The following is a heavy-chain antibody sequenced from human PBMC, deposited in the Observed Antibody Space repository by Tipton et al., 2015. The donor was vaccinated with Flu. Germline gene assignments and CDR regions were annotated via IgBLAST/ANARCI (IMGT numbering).Heavy chain of an antibody. V-gene: IGHV4-38-2*01. CDR3: ARSTYYYGSGTSDF. J-gene: IGHJ4*02. D-gene: IGHD3-10*01. Sequence: GAALASDYYWGWIRQPPGRGLEWIGNIHHTGTTYYNPSLRSRVSIIRDRSKNHFSLKLSFVTAADTGMYYCARSTYYYGSGTSDFWGQGALVTVTS. CDR1: GAALASDYY. CDR2: IHHTGTT.